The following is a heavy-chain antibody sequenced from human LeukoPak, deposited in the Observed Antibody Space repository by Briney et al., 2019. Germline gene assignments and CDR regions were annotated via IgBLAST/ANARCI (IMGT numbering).Heavy chain of an antibody. CDR2: INPNSGGT. D-gene: IGHD3-10*01. CDR3: ASSVWSSWNYFDY. V-gene: IGHV1-2*02. CDR1: GYTFTGYY. Sequence: ASVKVSCKASGYTFTGYYMHWVRQAPGQGLEWMGWINPNSGGTNYAQKFQSRVTMTRDTSISTAYMELSRLRSDDTAVYYCASSVWSSWNYFDYWGQGTLVTVSS. J-gene: IGHJ4*02.